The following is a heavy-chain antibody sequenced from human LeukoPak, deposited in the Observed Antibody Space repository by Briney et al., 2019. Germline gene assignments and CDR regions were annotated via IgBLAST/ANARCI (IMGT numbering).Heavy chain of an antibody. CDR1: GYTFTGYY. D-gene: IGHD3-10*01. V-gene: IGHV1-2*02. CDR3: ARDQEDGSGSYYRTIFGY. Sequence: ASVKVSCKASGYTFTGYYMHWVRQAPGQGLEWMGWINPNSGGTNYAQKFQGRVTMTRDTSISTAYMELSRLRSDDTAVYYCARDQEDGSGSYYRTIFGYWGQGTLVTVSS. CDR2: INPNSGGT. J-gene: IGHJ4*02.